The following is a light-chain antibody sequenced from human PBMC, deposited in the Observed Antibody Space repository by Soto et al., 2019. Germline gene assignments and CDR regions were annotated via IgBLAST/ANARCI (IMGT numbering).Light chain of an antibody. V-gene: IGKV3-20*01. CDR2: DAF. Sequence: EIVLTQSPGTLSLSPGERATLSCRASQSVRSNYLAWYQQTPGQAPRRLIYDAFSRATGIPDRFSGSGSGADSTLTISRVEPEGFAVYYCQQYGSLPETFGQGTKVDIK. J-gene: IGKJ1*01. CDR3: QQYGSLPET. CDR1: QSVRSNY.